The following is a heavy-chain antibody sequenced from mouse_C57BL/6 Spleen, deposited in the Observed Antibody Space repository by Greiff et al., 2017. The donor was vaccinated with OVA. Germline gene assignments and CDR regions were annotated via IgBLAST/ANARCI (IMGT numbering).Heavy chain of an antibody. V-gene: IGHV5-17*01. J-gene: IGHJ2*01. Sequence: EVNVVESGGGLVKPGGSLKLSCAASGFTFSDYGMHWVRQAPEKGLEWVAYISSGSSTIYYADTVKGRFTISRDNAKNTLFLQMTSLRSEDTAMYYCARIYYYGSSYGVDYWGQGTTLTVSS. CDR1: GFTFSDYG. D-gene: IGHD1-1*01. CDR2: ISSGSSTI. CDR3: ARIYYYGSSYGVDY.